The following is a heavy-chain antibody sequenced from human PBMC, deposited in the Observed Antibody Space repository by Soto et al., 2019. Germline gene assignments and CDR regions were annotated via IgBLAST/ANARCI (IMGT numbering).Heavy chain of an antibody. V-gene: IGHV1-24*01. D-gene: IGHD2-8*01. Sequence: ASVKVSCKVSGYTLTELSMHWVRHAPGKGLEWMGGFDPEDGETIYAQKFQGRVTMTEDTSTDTAYMELSSLRSEDTAVYYCATGPLGYCTNGVCYLGWFDPWGQGTLVTVSS. CDR3: ATGPLGYCTNGVCYLGWFDP. CDR1: GYTLTELS. CDR2: FDPEDGET. J-gene: IGHJ5*02.